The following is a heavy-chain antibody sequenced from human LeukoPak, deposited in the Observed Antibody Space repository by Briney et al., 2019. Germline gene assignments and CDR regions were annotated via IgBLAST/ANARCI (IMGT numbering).Heavy chain of an antibody. J-gene: IGHJ4*02. CDR3: AKGHHVTAIDY. V-gene: IGHV3-30*02. CDR1: GFTFSSYG. D-gene: IGHD2-21*02. CDR2: IWYDGSNK. Sequence: HPGGSLRLSCAASGFTFSSYGMHWVRQAPGKGLEWVAFIWYDGSNKYYADSVKGRFTISRDNSKNTLYLQMNRLRAEDTAVYYCAKGHHVTAIDYWGQGTLVTVSS.